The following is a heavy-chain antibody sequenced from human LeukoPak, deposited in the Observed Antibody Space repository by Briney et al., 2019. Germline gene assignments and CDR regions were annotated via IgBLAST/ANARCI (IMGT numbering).Heavy chain of an antibody. D-gene: IGHD4-11*01. Sequence: GGSLRLSCAASGFTFISYGMHWVRQAPGKGLEWVAVISYDGSNKYYADSVKGRFTISRDNSKNTLYLQMNSLRAEDTAVYYCAKDFYSTYGRIDYWAQGTLVTVSS. CDR3: AKDFYSTYGRIDY. CDR2: ISYDGSNK. CDR1: GFTFISYG. V-gene: IGHV3-30*18. J-gene: IGHJ4*02.